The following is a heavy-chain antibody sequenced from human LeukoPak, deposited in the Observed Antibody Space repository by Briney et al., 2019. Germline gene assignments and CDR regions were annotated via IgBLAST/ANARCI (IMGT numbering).Heavy chain of an antibody. Sequence: PSETLSLTCTVSGGSISSYYWSWIRQPPGKGLEWIGYIYYSGSTNYNPSLKSRVTISVDTSKNQFSLKLSSVTAADTAVYYCASRAGGSGSDNWFDPWGQGTLVTVSS. V-gene: IGHV4-59*01. CDR3: ASRAGGSGSDNWFDP. D-gene: IGHD3-10*01. CDR1: GGSISSYY. J-gene: IGHJ5*02. CDR2: IYYSGST.